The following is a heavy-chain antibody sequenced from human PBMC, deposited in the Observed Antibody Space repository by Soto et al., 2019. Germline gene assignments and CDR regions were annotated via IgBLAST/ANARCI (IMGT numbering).Heavy chain of an antibody. V-gene: IGHV1-18*04. D-gene: IGHD3-16*01. J-gene: IGHJ1*01. CDR2: ISDDKGNGNT. Sequence: QGHLVQSGADVKKPGASEKVSCKASGYTFTSYGITWVRQAPGQGLEWMGGISDDKGNGNTNCAQTIQGGLTMTTDKTKRTAYMELRNLRSYDTAMYFCARGADDFQHWGQGTMVTVSS. CDR1: GYTFTSYG. CDR3: ARGADDFQH.